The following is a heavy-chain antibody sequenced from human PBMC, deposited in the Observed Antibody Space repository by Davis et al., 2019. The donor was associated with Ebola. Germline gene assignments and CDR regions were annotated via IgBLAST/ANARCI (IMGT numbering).Heavy chain of an antibody. V-gene: IGHV3-23*01. Sequence: GESLKISCAASGFTFSSYAMSWVRQAPGKGLEWVSAICGSGGATYYADSVWGRFTISRDNFKSTLYLQMNNVRPEDTAVYYCVKPQGYSYGYLYWGQGTLVTVSS. CDR1: GFTFSSYA. CDR2: ICGSGGAT. J-gene: IGHJ4*02. CDR3: VKPQGYSYGYLY. D-gene: IGHD5-18*01.